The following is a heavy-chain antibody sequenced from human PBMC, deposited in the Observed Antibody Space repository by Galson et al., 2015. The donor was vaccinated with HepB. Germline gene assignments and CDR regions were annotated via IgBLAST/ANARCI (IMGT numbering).Heavy chain of an antibody. V-gene: IGHV1-18*01. J-gene: IGHJ5*02. CDR1: GYTFTSYG. Sequence: SVKVSCKASGYTFTSYGISWVRQAPGQGLEWMGWISAYNGNTNYAQKLQGRVTMTTDTSTSTAYMELRSLRSDDTAVYYCAREATEQYQLLRGEWFDPWGQGTLVTVSS. CDR3: AREATEQYQLLRGEWFDP. D-gene: IGHD2-2*01. CDR2: ISAYNGNT.